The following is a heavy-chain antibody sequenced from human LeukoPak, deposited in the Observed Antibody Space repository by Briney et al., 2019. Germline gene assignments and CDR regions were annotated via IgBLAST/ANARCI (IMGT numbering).Heavy chain of an antibody. CDR1: GFIFSTYY. CDR2: ISGSGGSI. CDR3: ARIWGNYYYCMDV. V-gene: IGHV3-11*04. Sequence: GGSLRLSCAASGFIFSTYYMSWIRQAPGKGLEWVSYISGSGGSIYYADSVKGRFTISRDNAKTSLYLQMNSLRAEDTAVYYCARIWGNYYYCMDVWGKGTTVTVSS. D-gene: IGHD3-16*01. J-gene: IGHJ6*03.